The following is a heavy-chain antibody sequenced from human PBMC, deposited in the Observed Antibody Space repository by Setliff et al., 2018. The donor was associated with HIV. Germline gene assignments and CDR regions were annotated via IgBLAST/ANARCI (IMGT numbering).Heavy chain of an antibody. D-gene: IGHD2-15*01. V-gene: IGHV1-69*13. J-gene: IGHJ6*04. CDR2: IIPIFGTP. Sequence: GASVKVSCKASGDTFNSHAISWVRQAPGQGLEWMGGIIPIFGTPNYAQKFKGRLTITADESTSTVYMELSSLRAEDTAVYYCARASRDIVVVIAPEPEPYYYYGMDVWGEGTTVTVSS. CDR3: ARASRDIVVVIAPEPEPYYYYGMDV. CDR1: GDTFNSHA.